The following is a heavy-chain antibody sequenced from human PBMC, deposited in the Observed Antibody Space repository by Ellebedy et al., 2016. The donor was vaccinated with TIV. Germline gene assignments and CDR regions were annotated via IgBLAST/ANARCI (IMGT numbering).Heavy chain of an antibody. CDR3: ARGSDIVVVVAATEVDY. D-gene: IGHD2-15*01. CDR2: ISSSSSTI. J-gene: IGHJ4*02. CDR1: GFTFSSYW. V-gene: IGHV3-48*01. Sequence: GGSLRLSCAVSGFTFSSYWMSWVRQAPGKGLEWVSYISSSSSTIYYADSVKGRFTISRDNSKNTLYLQMNGLRTEDTAVYYCARGSDIVVVVAATEVDYWGQGTLVTVSS.